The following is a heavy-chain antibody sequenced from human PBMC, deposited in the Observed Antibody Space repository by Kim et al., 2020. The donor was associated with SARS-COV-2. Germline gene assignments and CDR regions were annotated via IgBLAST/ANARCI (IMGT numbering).Heavy chain of an antibody. CDR3: ARDSRSRSGYDFDVY. Sequence: SVKGRFTISRDNSTNTLYLQMNSLRAEDTAVYYCARDSRSRSGYDFDVYWGQGTLVTVSS. V-gene: IGHV3-30*01. D-gene: IGHD5-12*01. J-gene: IGHJ4*02.